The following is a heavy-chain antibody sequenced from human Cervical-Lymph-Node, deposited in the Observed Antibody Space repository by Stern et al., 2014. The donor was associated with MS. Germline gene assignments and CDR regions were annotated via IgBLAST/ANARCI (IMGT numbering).Heavy chain of an antibody. Sequence: QMQLVQSGPEVKKPGTSVKVSCKASGFTFTSSAVQWVRQARGQRLEWIGWIVVGSGNTNYAQKFQERVTITRDMSTSTAYMELSSLRSEDTAVYYCAAESMYYSDSVGAFDIWGQGTMVTVSS. J-gene: IGHJ3*02. D-gene: IGHD3-22*01. V-gene: IGHV1-58*01. CDR1: GFTFTSSA. CDR3: AAESMYYSDSVGAFDI. CDR2: IVVGSGNT.